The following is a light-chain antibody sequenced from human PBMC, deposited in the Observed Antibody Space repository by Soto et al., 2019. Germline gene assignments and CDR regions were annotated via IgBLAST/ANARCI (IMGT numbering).Light chain of an antibody. CDR3: PHHSNPPYT. V-gene: IGKV3-11*01. Sequence: EIVLTQSPATLSLSPGERATLSCRASQSVSSYLAWYQQKPGRAPRLLIYDASNRATGIPAKFSGSGSATDFPLTISSLAPAYFAAYYCPHHSNPPYTFGQGTKLEIE. CDR1: QSVSSY. J-gene: IGKJ2*01. CDR2: DAS.